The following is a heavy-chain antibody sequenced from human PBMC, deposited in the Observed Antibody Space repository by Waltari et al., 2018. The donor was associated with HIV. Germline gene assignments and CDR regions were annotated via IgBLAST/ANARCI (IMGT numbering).Heavy chain of an antibody. V-gene: IGHV3-33*01. CDR3: VRTRLGGDGMDV. CDR2: IWYDGSKK. CDR1: GFSFNNYG. D-gene: IGHD6-6*01. J-gene: IGHJ6*02. Sequence: QVQLVESGGGVVQPGRSLSLSCAASGFSFNNYGMDWVRQAPGKGLEWVAVIWYDGSKKYYADYAKGRFTISRDNSKNTLYLQINSLRVEDTAVYFCVRTRLGGDGMDVWGQGTTVTVS.